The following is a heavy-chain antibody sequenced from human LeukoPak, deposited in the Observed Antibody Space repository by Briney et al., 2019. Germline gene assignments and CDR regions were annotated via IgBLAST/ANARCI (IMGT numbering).Heavy chain of an antibody. CDR2: ISGSGGST. J-gene: IGHJ4*02. D-gene: IGHD3-22*01. CDR3: AKDSDYYYDSSGLFDY. Sequence: WVRQAPGKGLEWVSAISGSGGSTYYADSVKGRFTISRDNSKNTLYLQMNSLRAEDTAVYYCAKDSDYYYDSSGLFDYWGQGTLVTVSS. V-gene: IGHV3-23*01.